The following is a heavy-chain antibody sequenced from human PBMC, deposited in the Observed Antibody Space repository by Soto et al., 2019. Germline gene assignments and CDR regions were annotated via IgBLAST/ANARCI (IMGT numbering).Heavy chain of an antibody. V-gene: IGHV3-30*19. D-gene: IGHD3-16*01. CDR1: GFTFRSYV. CDR2: TSYDGSDK. Sequence: QVQLVESGGGVVQPGTSLRVSCVGSGFTFRSYVIHWVRQAPGKGLEWVALTSYDGSDKYYADSVRGRFTISRDNSSNIVHLHMDSLRLEDTALYYCARWGTTGGLDVWGQGTLVSVSS. CDR3: ARWGTTGGLDV. J-gene: IGHJ1*01.